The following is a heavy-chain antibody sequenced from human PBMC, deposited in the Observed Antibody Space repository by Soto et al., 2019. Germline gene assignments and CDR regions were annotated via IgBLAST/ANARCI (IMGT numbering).Heavy chain of an antibody. CDR2: IWYDGINK. Sequence: QVQLVESGGGVVQPGRSLRLSCAASGFTFSNNGMHWVRQAPGKGLEWVAVIWYDGINKYYADSVKGRFIISRDNSKNTVYLQMTSLRAEDTAGYYCARDRVQMVDGLDVWGQGTTVTVSS. CDR3: ARDRVQMVDGLDV. V-gene: IGHV3-33*01. CDR1: GFTFSNNG. D-gene: IGHD2-15*01. J-gene: IGHJ6*02.